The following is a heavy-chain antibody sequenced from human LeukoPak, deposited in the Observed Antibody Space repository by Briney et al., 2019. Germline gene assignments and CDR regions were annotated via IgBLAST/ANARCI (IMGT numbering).Heavy chain of an antibody. CDR2: INPSGGST. CDR1: GYTFTSYY. J-gene: IGHJ5*02. Sequence: ASVKVSCKSSGYTFTSYYMLWVRKAPGQELEWMGIINPSGGSTSYAQKFQGRVTMTTDTSTSTVYMELSSLRSEDTAVYYCARAPHYITNWFDPWGQGTLVTVSS. CDR3: ARAPHYITNWFDP. D-gene: IGHD1-14*01. V-gene: IGHV1-46*01.